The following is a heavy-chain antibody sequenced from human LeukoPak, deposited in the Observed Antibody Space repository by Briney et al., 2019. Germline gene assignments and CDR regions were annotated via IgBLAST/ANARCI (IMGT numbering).Heavy chain of an antibody. CDR1: GFTFSSYG. Sequence: GRSLRLSCAASGFTFSSYGMHWVRQAPGKGPEWVAVISYDGSNKYYADSVKGRFTISRDNSKNTLYLQMNSLRAEDTAVYYCASNHLDGSGSHHPYYYYYGMDVWGQGTTVTVSS. CDR2: ISYDGSNK. CDR3: ASNHLDGSGSHHPYYYYYGMDV. V-gene: IGHV3-30*03. J-gene: IGHJ6*02. D-gene: IGHD3-10*01.